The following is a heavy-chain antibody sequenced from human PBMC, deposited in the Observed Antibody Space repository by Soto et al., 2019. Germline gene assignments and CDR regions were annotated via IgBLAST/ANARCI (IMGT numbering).Heavy chain of an antibody. CDR3: ARMRNILTGYRGHFDY. CDR1: GGSISSYY. D-gene: IGHD3-9*01. V-gene: IGHV4-59*01. J-gene: IGHJ4*02. Sequence: PSETLSLTCTVSGGSISSYYWSWIRQPPGKGLEWIGYIYYSGSTNYNPSLKSRVTISVDTSKNQFSLKLSSVTAADTAVYYCARMRNILTGYRGHFDYWVEGTPLTIS. CDR2: IYYSGST.